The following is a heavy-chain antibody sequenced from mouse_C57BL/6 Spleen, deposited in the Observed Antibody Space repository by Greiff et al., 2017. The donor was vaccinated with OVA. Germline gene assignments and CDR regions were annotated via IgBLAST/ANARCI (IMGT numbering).Heavy chain of an antibody. CDR1: GYTFTSYW. D-gene: IGHD3-2*02. J-gene: IGHJ3*01. Sequence: QVQLQQPGAELVMPGASVKLSCKASGYTFTSYWMHWVKQRPGQGLEWIGEIDPSDSYTNYNQKFKGKSTLTVDKSSSTAYMQLSSLTSEDSAVYYCARSGDSSGYECSWFAYWGQGTLVAVSA. CDR2: IDPSDSYT. V-gene: IGHV1-69*01. CDR3: ARSGDSSGYECSWFAY.